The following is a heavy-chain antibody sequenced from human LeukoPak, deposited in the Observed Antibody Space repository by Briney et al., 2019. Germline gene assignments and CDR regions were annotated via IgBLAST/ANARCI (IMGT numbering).Heavy chain of an antibody. CDR1: GGSISSCY. V-gene: IGHV4-4*07. CDR2: IKNSGNT. Sequence: PSETLSLTCSASGGSISSCYWSWIRQPAGKGLEWIGRIKNSGNTNYNPSLESRVTLSLDTSKNQFSLNLSSVAAADTAVYYCAREGSSSGWRPFDIWGQGTVVTVSS. J-gene: IGHJ3*02. D-gene: IGHD6-19*01. CDR3: AREGSSSGWRPFDI.